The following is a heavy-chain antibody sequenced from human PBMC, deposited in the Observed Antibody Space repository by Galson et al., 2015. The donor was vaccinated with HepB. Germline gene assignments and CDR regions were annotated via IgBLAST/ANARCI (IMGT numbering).Heavy chain of an antibody. CDR2: IYHSGST. V-gene: IGHV4-4*02. CDR1: GGSISSSNW. D-gene: IGHD5-18*01. Sequence: SETLSLTCAVSGGSISSSNWWSWVRQPPGKGLEWIGEIYHSGSTNYNPSLKSRVTISVDKSKNQFSLKLSSVTAADTAMYYCARAGAMDPAFDYWGQGTLVTVSS. CDR3: ARAGAMDPAFDY. J-gene: IGHJ4*02.